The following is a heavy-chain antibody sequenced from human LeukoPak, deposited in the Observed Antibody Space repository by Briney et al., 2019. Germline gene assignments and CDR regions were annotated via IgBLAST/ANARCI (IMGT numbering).Heavy chain of an antibody. J-gene: IGHJ4*02. CDR1: GGSISSYY. Sequence: KSSETLSLTCTVSGGSISSYYWSWIRQPPGKGLEWIGYIYYSGSTNYNPSLKCRVTISVDTSKNQFSLKLSSVTAADTAVYYCARYEPPGEGSRRGFVYWGQGTLVTVSS. D-gene: IGHD2-15*01. V-gene: IGHV4-59*01. CDR3: ARYEPPGEGSRRGFVY. CDR2: IYYSGST.